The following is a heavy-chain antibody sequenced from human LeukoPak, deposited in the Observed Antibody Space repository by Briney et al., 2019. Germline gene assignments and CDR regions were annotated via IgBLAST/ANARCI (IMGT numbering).Heavy chain of an antibody. CDR1: GFTFSNYA. Sequence: GGSLRLSCAASGFTFSNYAMHWFRQAPGKGLEWVAVISDDGSNKYQADSVKGRFAISRDNSKNTLYLQMNSLRTEDTSVYFCARTIGNGYNYFDYWGQGILVTVSS. CDR2: ISDDGSNK. D-gene: IGHD5-24*01. V-gene: IGHV3-30*09. J-gene: IGHJ4*02. CDR3: ARTIGNGYNYFDY.